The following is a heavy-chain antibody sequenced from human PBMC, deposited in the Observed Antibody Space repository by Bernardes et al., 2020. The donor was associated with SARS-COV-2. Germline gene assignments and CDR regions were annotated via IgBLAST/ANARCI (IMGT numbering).Heavy chain of an antibody. D-gene: IGHD3-10*01. CDR2: ISCSGGST. J-gene: IGHJ5*02. CDR3: AGYVSGSYKWFDP. CDR1: GFTFSSYA. Sequence: GGSLRLSCAASGFTFSSYAMTWVRQAPGKGLEWVSTISCSGGSTYYADSVKGRFTISRDNSKNTLYLQMNSLRAEDPAVFYCAGYVSGSYKWFDPWGQGTLVTVSS. V-gene: IGHV3-23*01.